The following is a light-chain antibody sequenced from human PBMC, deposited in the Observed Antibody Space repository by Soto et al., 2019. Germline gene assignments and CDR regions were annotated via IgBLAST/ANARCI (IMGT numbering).Light chain of an antibody. CDR1: QGIRNY. J-gene: IGKJ1*01. CDR3: QKYNSAPKT. V-gene: IGKV1-27*01. CDR2: AAS. Sequence: DLQMTQSPSSLSASVGDRVTITCRASQGIRNYLAWYQQKPGKVPKLLIYAASTLPSGVPSRFSGSGSETDFTLTISSLQPEDVGTYYCQKYNSAPKTFGQGTKVEIK.